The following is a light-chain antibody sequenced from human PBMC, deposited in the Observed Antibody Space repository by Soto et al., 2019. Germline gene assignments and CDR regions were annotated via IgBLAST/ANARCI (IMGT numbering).Light chain of an antibody. CDR1: QSVSNY. CDR3: QQRSNFLWT. V-gene: IGKV3-11*01. CDR2: DTS. J-gene: IGKJ1*01. Sequence: EIVLTQSQATLSLSPGERATLSCRASQSVSNYLAWYQQKPGQAPRLLMYDTSNRATGIPARFSGSGSGTDFTLTISRLEPEDFTVYYCQQRSNFLWTVGLGNKVEI.